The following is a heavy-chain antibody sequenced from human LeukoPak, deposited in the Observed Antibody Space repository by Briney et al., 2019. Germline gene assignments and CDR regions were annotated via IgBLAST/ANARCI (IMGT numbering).Heavy chain of an antibody. V-gene: IGHV1-2*04. Sequence: SVKVSCKASGYTFTGYYMHWVRQAPGQGLEWMRWINPNSGGTNYAQKFQGWVTMTRDTSISTAYMELRSLRSDDTAVYYCARGFAPKDYYYGMDVWGQGTTVTVSS. CDR2: INPNSGGT. CDR1: GYTFTGYY. CDR3: ARGFAPKDYYYGMDV. J-gene: IGHJ6*02. D-gene: IGHD3-16*01.